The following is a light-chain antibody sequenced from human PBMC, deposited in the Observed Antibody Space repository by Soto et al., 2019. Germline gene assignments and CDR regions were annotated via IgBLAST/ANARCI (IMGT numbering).Light chain of an antibody. CDR3: QHYNSFSPWA. V-gene: IGKV1-5*01. CDR1: QSVGTW. CDR2: DAS. J-gene: IGKJ1*01. Sequence: DIQMTQSPSTLSASVGDRVTVTCRASQSVGTWLAWYQQKPGRAPNLLIYDASTLASAVPSRFSGSGSGTESTLTISSLQSDDFATYYCQHYNSFSPWAFGQGTKGDIK.